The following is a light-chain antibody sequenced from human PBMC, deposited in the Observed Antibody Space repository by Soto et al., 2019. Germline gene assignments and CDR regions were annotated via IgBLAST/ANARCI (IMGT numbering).Light chain of an antibody. V-gene: IGKV3-11*01. Sequence: EIVLTQSPATLSLSPGERVTLSCRASQSISSFLAWYQQKPGQAPRLLIYKASNRATGIPARFSGSGSGTDFPLPISSLEPEEFAVYYCLQRSDWPTFGQGTKVDIK. J-gene: IGKJ1*01. CDR3: LQRSDWPT. CDR1: QSISSF. CDR2: KAS.